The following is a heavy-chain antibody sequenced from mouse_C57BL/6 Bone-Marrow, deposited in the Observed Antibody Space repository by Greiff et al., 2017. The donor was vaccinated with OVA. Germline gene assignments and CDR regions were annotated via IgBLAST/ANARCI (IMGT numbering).Heavy chain of an antibody. J-gene: IGHJ1*03. CDR1: GYTFTNYW. D-gene: IGHD1-1*02. V-gene: IGHV1-63*01. CDR2: IYPGGGYT. Sequence: VQLQQSGAELVRPGTSVKMSCKASGYTFTNYWIGWAKQRPGHGLEWIGDIYPGGGYTNYNEKFKGKATLTADKSSSTAYMQFSSLTSEDSAIYYCARNYGYWDFDVWGTGTTVTVSS. CDR3: ARNYGYWDFDV.